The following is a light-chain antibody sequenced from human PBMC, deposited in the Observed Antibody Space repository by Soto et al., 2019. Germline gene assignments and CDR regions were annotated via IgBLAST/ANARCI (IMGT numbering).Light chain of an antibody. CDR3: QQYNTFPWT. CDR2: KAS. V-gene: IGKV1-5*03. Sequence: DIQVTQSPSTLSASVGDRVTITCRASQSISSWLAWYQQKPGKAPKALIYKASSLESGVPSRFSGSESGTEFTLTISSLQPDDFGTYYCQQYNTFPWTFGQGTKVEVK. J-gene: IGKJ1*01. CDR1: QSISSW.